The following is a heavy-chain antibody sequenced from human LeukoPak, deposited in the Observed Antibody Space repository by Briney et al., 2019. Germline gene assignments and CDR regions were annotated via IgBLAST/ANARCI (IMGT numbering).Heavy chain of an antibody. CDR1: GFTFSSYW. Sequence: PGGSLRLSCAASGFTFSSYWMHWVRQVPGKGLVWVSRINSDGSSTSYADSVKGRFTISRDNSKNTLYLQMNSLRAEDTAVYYCAKDKSGTLLLWFGELPDYWGQGTLVTVSS. CDR2: INSDGSST. CDR3: AKDKSGTLLLWFGELPDY. V-gene: IGHV3-74*01. D-gene: IGHD3-10*01. J-gene: IGHJ4*02.